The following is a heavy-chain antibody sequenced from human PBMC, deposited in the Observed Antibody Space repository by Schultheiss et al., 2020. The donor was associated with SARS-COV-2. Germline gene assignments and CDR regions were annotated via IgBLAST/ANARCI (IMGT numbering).Heavy chain of an antibody. V-gene: IGHV3-NL1*01. J-gene: IGHJ4*02. CDR2: INGDGSGT. Sequence: GALRLSCAASGFTFSSYGMHWVRQAPGKGLEWVSAINGDGSGTTYADSVKGRFTISRDNSKNTLYLQMNSLRAEDTAVYYCARDPYLVGGYSSTFWGQGTLVTVSS. D-gene: IGHD6-13*01. CDR3: ARDPYLVGGYSSTF. CDR1: GFTFSSYG.